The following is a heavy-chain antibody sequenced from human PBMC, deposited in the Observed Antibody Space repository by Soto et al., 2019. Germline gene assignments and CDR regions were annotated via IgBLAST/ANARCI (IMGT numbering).Heavy chain of an antibody. J-gene: IGHJ5*02. D-gene: IGHD3-10*01. CDR1: GFTFVSYH. V-gene: IGHV3-23*01. CDR2: VSSGGDYT. Sequence: GGSVRLSCAASGFTFVSYHMAWVRQAPGKGLEWVSAVSSGGDYTFYIDSVRGRFTVSRDMSKNQFSLNLISVTAADTAVYYCARVLREKEPTVWFDPWGQGTLVTVSS. CDR3: ARVLREKEPTVWFDP.